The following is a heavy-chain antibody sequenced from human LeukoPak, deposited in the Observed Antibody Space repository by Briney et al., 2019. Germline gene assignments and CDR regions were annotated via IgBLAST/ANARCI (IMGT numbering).Heavy chain of an antibody. CDR2: IYPGDSDT. CDR3: ARRGVLDGLDV. Sequence: GESLKISCKGSGYRFTSYWIGWVRQMPGKGLEWMGIIYPGDSDTRYSPSFQGQVTISADKSIATAYLEWSSLKASDTALYYCARRGVLDGLDVWGQGTTVTVSS. CDR1: GYRFTSYW. J-gene: IGHJ6*02. D-gene: IGHD3-3*01. V-gene: IGHV5-51*01.